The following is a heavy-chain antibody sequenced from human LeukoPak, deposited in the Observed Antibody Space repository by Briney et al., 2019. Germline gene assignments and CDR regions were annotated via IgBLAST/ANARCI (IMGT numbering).Heavy chain of an antibody. CDR2: IIPIFGTA. CDR1: GYMFTKYG. CDR3: ARPYGDYERPWYFDL. V-gene: IGHV1-69*06. Sequence: SVKVSCKASGYMFTKYGINWVRQAPGQGLEWMGGIIPIFGTANYAQKFQGRVTITADKSTSTAYMELRSLRSDDTAVYYCARPYGDYERPWYFDLWGRGTLVTVSS. J-gene: IGHJ2*01. D-gene: IGHD4-17*01.